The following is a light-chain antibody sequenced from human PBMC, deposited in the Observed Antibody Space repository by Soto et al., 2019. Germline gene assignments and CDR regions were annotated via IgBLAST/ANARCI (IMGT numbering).Light chain of an antibody. Sequence: QSALTQPASVSGSPGQSITISCTGASSDVGSYNLVSWYQQHAGEVPQLIIYEVTKRPSGVSNRFSGSKSGNTASLTISGLQDEDEADYYCCSYAGSNSYVFGTGTKVTVL. CDR3: CSYAGSNSYV. CDR2: EVT. CDR1: SSDVGSYNL. J-gene: IGLJ1*01. V-gene: IGLV2-23*02.